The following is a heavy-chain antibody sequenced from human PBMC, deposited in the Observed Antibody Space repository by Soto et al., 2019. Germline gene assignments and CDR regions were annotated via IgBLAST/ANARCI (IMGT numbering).Heavy chain of an antibody. D-gene: IGHD2-21*02. Sequence: EVQLLESGGGLVQPGGSVRLSCAASGLTFGNYAMSWVRQAPGKGLEWVSAISGDSGRTYYADSVKGRFIISRDNSKNTLYLQMNTLRAEDTAVYYCAVTPNCGRDCSAASYWYFDLWGRGTLVTVSS. CDR3: AVTPNCGRDCSAASYWYFDL. CDR2: ISGDSGRT. V-gene: IGHV3-23*01. CDR1: GLTFGNYA. J-gene: IGHJ2*01.